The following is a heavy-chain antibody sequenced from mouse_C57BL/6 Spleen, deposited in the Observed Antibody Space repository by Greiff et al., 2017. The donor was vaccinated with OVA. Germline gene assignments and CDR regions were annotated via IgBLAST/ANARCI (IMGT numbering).Heavy chain of an antibody. D-gene: IGHD2-2*01. CDR2: IDPSDSYT. CDR1: GYTFTSYW. CDR3: AKYGYLPFAY. V-gene: IGHV1-50*01. J-gene: IGHJ3*01. Sequence: VQLQQPGAELVKPGASVKLSCKASGYTFTSYWMQWVKQRPGQGLEWIGEIDPSDSYTNYNQKFKGKATLTVDTSSSTAYMQLSSLTSEDSAVYYCAKYGYLPFAYWGQGTLVTVSA.